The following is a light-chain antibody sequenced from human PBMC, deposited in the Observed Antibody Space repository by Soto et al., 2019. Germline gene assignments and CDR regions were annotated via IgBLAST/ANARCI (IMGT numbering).Light chain of an antibody. CDR1: TSNIESHP. V-gene: IGLV1-44*01. CDR2: TNN. Sequence: QSVVTQPPSASGTPGQRITISCSGDTSNIESHPVNCFQQVPGAAPKLLIRTNNQRPSGVPDRFSGSKSGASASLAIRGLQSEDEGTYYCATWDDSRNGVFGSGTKVTVL. J-gene: IGLJ1*01. CDR3: ATWDDSRNGV.